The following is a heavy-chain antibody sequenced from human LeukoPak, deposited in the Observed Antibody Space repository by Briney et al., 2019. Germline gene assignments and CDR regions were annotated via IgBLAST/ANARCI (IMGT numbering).Heavy chain of an antibody. V-gene: IGHV1-18*01. CDR1: GYTFTNYA. Sequence: ASVKVSCKASGYTFTNYAISWVRQAPGQGLEWMGWISGYNDNTNYAQKVQGRATMATDTSTSTAYMELRSLRSDDTAVYYCARDSYDSSGNYLDYWGQGTLVTVSS. J-gene: IGHJ4*02. CDR3: ARDSYDSSGNYLDY. D-gene: IGHD3-22*01. CDR2: ISGYNDNT.